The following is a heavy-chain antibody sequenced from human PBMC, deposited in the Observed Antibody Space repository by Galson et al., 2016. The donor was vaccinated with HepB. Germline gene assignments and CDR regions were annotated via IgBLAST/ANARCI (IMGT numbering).Heavy chain of an antibody. V-gene: IGHV3-21*01. CDR3: ASLFSAAVAGYWYFDL. D-gene: IGHD6-19*01. Sequence: LRLSCAASGFTFSSYSMNWVRQAPGKGLEWVSSISSSSSYIYYADSVKGRFTISRDNAKNSLYLQMNSQRAEDTAVYYCASLFSAAVAGYWYFDLWGRGTLGTVSS. J-gene: IGHJ2*01. CDR2: ISSSSSYI. CDR1: GFTFSSYS.